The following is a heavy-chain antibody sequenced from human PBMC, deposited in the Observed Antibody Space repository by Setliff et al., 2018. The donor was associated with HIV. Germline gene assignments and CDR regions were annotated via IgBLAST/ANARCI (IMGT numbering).Heavy chain of an antibody. CDR1: GFTFDDYG. J-gene: IGHJ6*03. CDR3: ARDWVSLDRGTSMDV. D-gene: IGHD3-10*01. CDR2: INWNGGST. Sequence: GGSLRLSCAASGFTFDDYGMSWVRQAPGKGLEWVSGINWNGGSTGYADSVKGRFTISRDNAKNSLYLQMNSLRAEDTAVYYCARDWVSLDRGTSMDVWGKGTTVTVSS. V-gene: IGHV3-20*04.